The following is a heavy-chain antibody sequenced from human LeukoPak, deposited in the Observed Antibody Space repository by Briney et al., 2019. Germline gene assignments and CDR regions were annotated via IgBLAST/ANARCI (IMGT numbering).Heavy chain of an antibody. Sequence: SDTLSLTCTVSGGSISSSSYYWGWIRQPPGKGLEWIGSIYYSGSTYYNPSLKSRVTISVDTSKNQFSLKLRSVTAADTAVYYCARHSQYSYGLLYFFDFWGQGTLVTVSS. CDR1: GGSISSSSYY. CDR3: ARHSQYSYGLLYFFDF. J-gene: IGHJ4*02. V-gene: IGHV4-39*01. D-gene: IGHD5-18*01. CDR2: IYYSGST.